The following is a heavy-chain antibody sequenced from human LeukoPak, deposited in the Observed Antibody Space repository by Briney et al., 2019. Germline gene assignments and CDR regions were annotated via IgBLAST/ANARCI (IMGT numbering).Heavy chain of an antibody. D-gene: IGHD2-21*01. CDR3: ARGGDAGRYWFFDL. Sequence: PGGSLRLSCAASGFSFSNQNTNWVRQAPGKGLEWVSSISRTSNYIYYADSVKGRFSVSRDNSKSSLYLQMNSLTVEDTAIYYCARGGDAGRYWFFDLWGRGILVTVSS. CDR2: ISRTSNYI. CDR1: GFSFSNQN. J-gene: IGHJ2*01. V-gene: IGHV3-21*04.